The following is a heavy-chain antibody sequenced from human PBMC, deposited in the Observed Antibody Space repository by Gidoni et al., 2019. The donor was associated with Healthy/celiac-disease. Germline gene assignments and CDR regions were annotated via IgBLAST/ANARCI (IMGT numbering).Heavy chain of an antibody. V-gene: IGHV4-34*01. D-gene: IGHD3-22*01. Sequence: QVQLQQWGAGLLKPSETLSLTCAVYGGSFSGYSWSWIRQPPGKGLEWIGEINHSGSTNYNPSLKSRVTISVDTSKNQFSLKLSSVTAADTAVYYCARGQIAARRWRGYFDTSGYDKMKTKYAFDIWGQGTMVTVSS. J-gene: IGHJ3*02. CDR3: ARGQIAARRWRGYFDTSGYDKMKTKYAFDI. CDR2: INHSGST. CDR1: GGSFSGYS.